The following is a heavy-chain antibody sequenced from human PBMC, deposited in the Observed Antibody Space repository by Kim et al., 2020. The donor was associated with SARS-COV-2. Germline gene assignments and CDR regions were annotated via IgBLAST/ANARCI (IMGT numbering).Heavy chain of an antibody. D-gene: IGHD3-9*01. CDR3: AKELEERAYYDILTGADY. Sequence: GGSLRLSCAASGFTFSSYGMHWVRQAPGKGLEWVTVIWYDGSNKYYADSVKGRFTISRDNSKNTLYLQMNSLRAEDTAVYYCAKELEERAYYDILTGADYWGQGTLVTVSS. V-gene: IGHV3-33*06. CDR1: GFTFSSYG. CDR2: IWYDGSNK. J-gene: IGHJ4*02.